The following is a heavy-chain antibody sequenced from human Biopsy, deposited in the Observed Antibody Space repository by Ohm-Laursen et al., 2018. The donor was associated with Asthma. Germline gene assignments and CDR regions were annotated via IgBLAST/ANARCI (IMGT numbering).Heavy chain of an antibody. Sequence: GQTLSLTCAASGFTFGDYWMSWVRQVPGKGLEWVANIKHDGSEKNHVDSLKGRFTISRDNAKNPLYLQMNSLRAEDTAVYYCARTFHFWSPYHAEHYQLWGQGTLVTVSS. CDR3: ARTFHFWSPYHAEHYQL. CDR2: IKHDGSEK. V-gene: IGHV3-7*01. D-gene: IGHD3-3*02. CDR1: GFTFGDYW. J-gene: IGHJ1*01.